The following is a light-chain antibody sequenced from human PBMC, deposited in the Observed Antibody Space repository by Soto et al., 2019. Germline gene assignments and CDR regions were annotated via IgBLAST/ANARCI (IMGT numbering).Light chain of an antibody. Sequence: EIVLTQSPGTLSSSPGERATLSCRASVSVSDNYLAWYQQRYGQAPRLVIYGASSRASAVPDRFSGRASGADLALAISRLEPEDFAVSDCQQYGSSPLTFGGGTKVEIK. CDR3: QQYGSSPLT. CDR1: VSVSDNY. V-gene: IGKV3-20*01. J-gene: IGKJ4*01. CDR2: GAS.